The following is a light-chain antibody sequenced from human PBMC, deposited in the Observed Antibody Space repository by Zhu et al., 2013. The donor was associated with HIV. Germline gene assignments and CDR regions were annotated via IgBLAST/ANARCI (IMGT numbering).Light chain of an antibody. V-gene: IGLV2-14*01. CDR3: ASYTGRSTLYV. CDR1: SSDVGGYNS. Sequence: QSALTQPASVSGSPGQSITISCTGTSSDVGGYNSVSWFRQHPGKGPKLIIYEVTNRPSGVSSRFSASKSGNTASLTISGLQDEDEADYFCASYTGRSTLYVFGTGTTVTVL. CDR2: EVT. J-gene: IGLJ1*01.